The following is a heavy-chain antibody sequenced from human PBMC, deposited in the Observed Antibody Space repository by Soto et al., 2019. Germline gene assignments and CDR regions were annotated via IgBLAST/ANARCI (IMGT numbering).Heavy chain of an antibody. CDR1: DGSISSGDYY. D-gene: IGHD5-18*01. CDR3: ARGQDTAMARGWFDP. V-gene: IGHV4-30-4*01. J-gene: IGHJ5*02. Sequence: SETLSLTCTVSDGSISSGDYYWSWIRQPPGKSLEWIGYIYYSGSTYYNPSLKSRVTISVDTSKNQFSLKLSSVTAADTAVYYCARGQDTAMARGWFDPWGQGTLVTVSS. CDR2: IYYSGST.